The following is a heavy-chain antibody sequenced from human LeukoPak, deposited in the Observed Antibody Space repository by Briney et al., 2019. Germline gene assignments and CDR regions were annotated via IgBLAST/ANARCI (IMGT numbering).Heavy chain of an antibody. Sequence: PSETLSLICTVPGGSISSYYWSWIRQPPGKGLEWIGYIYYSGSTNYNPSLKSRVTISVDTSKNQFSLKLSSVTAADTAVYYCARTKREYSGYVFQFNWFDPWGQGTLVTVSS. CDR1: GGSISSYY. V-gene: IGHV4-59*01. CDR2: IYYSGST. J-gene: IGHJ5*02. D-gene: IGHD5-12*01. CDR3: ARTKREYSGYVFQFNWFDP.